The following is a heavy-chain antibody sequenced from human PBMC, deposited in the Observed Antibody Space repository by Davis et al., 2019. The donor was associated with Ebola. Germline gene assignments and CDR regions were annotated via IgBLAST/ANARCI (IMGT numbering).Heavy chain of an antibody. J-gene: IGHJ6*03. CDR2: MNPNSGNT. CDR1: GYTFTSYG. CDR3: ARGPQRFGTFWADYYYMDV. Sequence: ASVKVSCKASGYTFTSYGINWVRQATGQGLEWMGWMNPNSGNTGYAQKFQGRVTITRNTSISTAYMELSSLSADDTAVYYCARGPQRFGTFWADYYYMDVWGKGTTVTVSS. V-gene: IGHV1-8*03. D-gene: IGHD1-14*01.